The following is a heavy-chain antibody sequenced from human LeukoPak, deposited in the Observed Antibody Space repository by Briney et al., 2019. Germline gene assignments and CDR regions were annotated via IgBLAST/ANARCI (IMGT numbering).Heavy chain of an antibody. V-gene: IGHV3-48*01. CDR3: AREDTMIVVDLDAFDI. CDR2: ISSSSSTI. Sequence: GGSLRLSCAASGFTFSSYSMNWVRQAPGKGLEWVSYISSSSSTIYYADSVKGRFTISRDNAKNSLYLQMNSLRAEDTAVYYCAREDTMIVVDLDAFDIWGQGTMVTVSS. CDR1: GFTFSSYS. D-gene: IGHD3-22*01. J-gene: IGHJ3*02.